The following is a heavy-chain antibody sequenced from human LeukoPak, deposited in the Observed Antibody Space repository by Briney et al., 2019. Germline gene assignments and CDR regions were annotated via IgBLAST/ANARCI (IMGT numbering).Heavy chain of an antibody. CDR2: IDPSDSYT. CDR3: ASYGSGVAFDY. J-gene: IGHJ4*02. Sequence: GASLKISCKGSGYSFTSYWISWVRQMPGKGLVWMGRIDPSDSYTNYSPSFQGHVTISADKSISTAYLQWSSLKASDTAMYYCASYGSGVAFDYWGQGTLVTVSS. D-gene: IGHD3-10*01. V-gene: IGHV5-10-1*01. CDR1: GYSFTSYW.